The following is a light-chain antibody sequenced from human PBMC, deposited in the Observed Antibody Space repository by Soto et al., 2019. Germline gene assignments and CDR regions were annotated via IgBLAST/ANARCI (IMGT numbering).Light chain of an antibody. V-gene: IGLV2-11*01. CDR1: TSDVGGYNY. CDR3: CSQAGSYTLI. CDR2: DVY. J-gene: IGLJ2*01. Sequence: QSALTQPRSVSGSPGQSVTISCSGTTSDVGGYNYVSWYQQHPGKGPKLIIYDVYKRPLGVPDRFSGSKSGNTASLTISGLQAEDEADYHCCSQAGSYTLIFGGGTKLTVL.